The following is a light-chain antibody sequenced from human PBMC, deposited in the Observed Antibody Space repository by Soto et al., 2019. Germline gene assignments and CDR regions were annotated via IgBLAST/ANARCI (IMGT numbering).Light chain of an antibody. CDR2: AAS. CDR3: QQYYSYPH. Sequence: AIRMTQSPSSLSASTGDRVTITCRASQGISSYLAWYQQKPGKAPKLLIYAASTLQSGVPSRFSGSGSGTDFSLTISCLQSDDFATYFCQQYYSYPHFGGGTKVEIK. CDR1: QGISSY. J-gene: IGKJ4*01. V-gene: IGKV1-8*01.